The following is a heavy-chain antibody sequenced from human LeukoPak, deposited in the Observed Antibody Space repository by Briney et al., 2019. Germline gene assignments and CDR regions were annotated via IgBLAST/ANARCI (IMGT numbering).Heavy chain of an antibody. V-gene: IGHV1-46*01. CDR1: GYTFTSYY. CDR3: ARFPRIAVAGAFDY. J-gene: IGHJ4*02. D-gene: IGHD6-19*01. CDR2: INPSGGST. Sequence: ASVKISCKASGYTFTSYYMHWVRQAPGQGLEWMGIINPSGGSTSYAQKFQGRVTMTRDTSTGTVHMELSSLRSEDTAVYYCARFPRIAVAGAFDYWGQGTLVTVSS.